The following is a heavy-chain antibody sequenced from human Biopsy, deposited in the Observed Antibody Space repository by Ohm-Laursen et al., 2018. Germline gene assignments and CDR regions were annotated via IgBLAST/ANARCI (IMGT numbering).Heavy chain of an antibody. CDR3: ARSRGSAGIATIYYYGIDV. CDR2: ISGHSSDI. J-gene: IGHJ6*02. Sequence: SLRLSCLASGFIFSTYTMNWVRQAPGEGLEWVSSISGHSSDIYYADSVKGRFTISRDNAKNSLYLQMNSLRAEDTAVYYCARSRGSAGIATIYYYGIDVWGQGTTVTVSS. D-gene: IGHD3-16*01. CDR1: GFIFSTYT. V-gene: IGHV3-21*01.